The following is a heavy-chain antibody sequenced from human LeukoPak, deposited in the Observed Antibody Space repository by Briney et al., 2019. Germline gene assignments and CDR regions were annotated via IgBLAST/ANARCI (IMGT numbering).Heavy chain of an antibody. CDR1: GFTFSSYW. V-gene: IGHV3-7*05. Sequence: PGGSLRLSCAASGFTFSSYWMSWVRQAPGKGLEWVANIKQDGSEKYYVDSVKGRFTISRDNSNNALYLQMDSLRTEDTAVYYCANWIGSSSRDYWGQGTLVTVSS. D-gene: IGHD6-6*01. CDR3: ANWIGSSSRDY. CDR2: IKQDGSEK. J-gene: IGHJ4*02.